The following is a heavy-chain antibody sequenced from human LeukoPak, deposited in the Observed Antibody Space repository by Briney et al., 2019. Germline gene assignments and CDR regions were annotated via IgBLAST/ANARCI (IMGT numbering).Heavy chain of an antibody. Sequence: GGSLRLSCAASGFTLSSYAMSWVRQAPGKGLEWVSAISGSGGSTYYADSVKGRFTISRDNAKNSLYLQLNSLRVEDTAVYYCKSGGAAPGSFDYWGQGTLVTVSP. V-gene: IGHV3-23*01. CDR2: ISGSGGST. CDR1: GFTLSSYA. CDR3: KSGGAAPGSFDY. J-gene: IGHJ4*02. D-gene: IGHD1-1*01.